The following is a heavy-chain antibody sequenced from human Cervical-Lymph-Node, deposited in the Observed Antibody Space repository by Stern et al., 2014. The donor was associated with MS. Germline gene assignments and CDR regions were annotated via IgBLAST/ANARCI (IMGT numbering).Heavy chain of an antibody. J-gene: IGHJ6*02. Sequence: EVQLVESGGGLVQPGGSLRLSCEVSGFTFSNYALTWVRQAPGKGLEWISSIRCSGDNAFYAVAVKGRFTISRDNSKNIVDLQMNSLRAEDTARYYCTKGKTVTGSGYGIDVWGQGTTVTVSS. CDR3: TKGKTVTGSGYGIDV. V-gene: IGHV3-23*04. CDR2: IRCSGDNA. CDR1: GFTFSNYA. D-gene: IGHD6-19*01.